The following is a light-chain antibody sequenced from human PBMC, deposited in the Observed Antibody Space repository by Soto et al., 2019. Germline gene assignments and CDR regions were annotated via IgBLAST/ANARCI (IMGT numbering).Light chain of an antibody. CDR2: DND. J-gene: IGLJ2*01. CDR1: TSNIGDNY. Sequence: QSVLTQPPAVSAAPGQKLTISCAGTTSNIGDNYVFWYQQVPGAAPKLLMYDNDKRPSGIPDRFSGSKAGTSATLGITGLQTGDEADYYCGTWDSSLSAVVFGGGTKLTVL. CDR3: GTWDSSLSAVV. V-gene: IGLV1-51*01.